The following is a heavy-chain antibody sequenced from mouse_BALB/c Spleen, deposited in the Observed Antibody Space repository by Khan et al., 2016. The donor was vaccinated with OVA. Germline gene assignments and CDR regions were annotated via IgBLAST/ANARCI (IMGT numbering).Heavy chain of an antibody. J-gene: IGHJ2*01. CDR2: INPTSGYT. CDR3: TRDRIDY. CDR1: GYTFTTYW. Sequence: QIQLVQSGAELAKPGASVKMSCKASGYTFTTYWMHWVKQRPGQGLEWIGYINPTSGYTDYNEKFKDTATLSTDKSSSTAYMQLSSLTSEDSAVYYCTRDRIDYWGQGTTLTVSS. V-gene: IGHV1-7*01.